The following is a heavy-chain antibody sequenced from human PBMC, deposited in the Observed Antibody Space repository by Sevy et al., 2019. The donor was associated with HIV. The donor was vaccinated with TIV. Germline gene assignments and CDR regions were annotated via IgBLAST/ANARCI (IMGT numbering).Heavy chain of an antibody. Sequence: GGSLRLSCAASGFTFSSYGMHWVRQAPDKGLEWVAVIWYDGTNKYYADSVKGRSTISIDNTKNTLYLQMSSLRAEDTAVEYCARDKLPPVMVTMVRGARSYFFDYWGQGTLVTVSS. CDR3: ARDKLPPVMVTMVRGARSYFFDY. D-gene: IGHD3-10*01. CDR2: IWYDGTNK. J-gene: IGHJ4*02. V-gene: IGHV3-33*01. CDR1: GFTFSSYG.